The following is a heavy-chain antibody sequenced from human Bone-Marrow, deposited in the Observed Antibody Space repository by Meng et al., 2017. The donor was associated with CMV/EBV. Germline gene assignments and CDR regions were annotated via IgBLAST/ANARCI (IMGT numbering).Heavy chain of an antibody. CDR1: GFTFSSYA. D-gene: IGHD1-7*01. V-gene: IGHV3-23*01. J-gene: IGHJ5*02. Sequence: GESLKISCAASGFTFSSYAMSWVRQAPGKGLEWVSAISGSGGSTYYADSVKGRFTISRDNSKNTLYLQMKSLRAEDKAVYYRAKDRTELELRCGFDPWGQGTLVTVSS. CDR2: ISGSGGST. CDR3: AKDRTELELRCGFDP.